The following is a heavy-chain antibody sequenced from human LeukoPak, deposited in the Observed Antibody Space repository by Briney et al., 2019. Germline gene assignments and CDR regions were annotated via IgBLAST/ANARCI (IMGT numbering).Heavy chain of an antibody. J-gene: IGHJ4*02. Sequence: SSVKVSCKAAGYTFTGYYLHWVSQPPAQGVEWMGWINPNSGGTNYAQKFQGRVTMTRDTSISTAYMELSRLRSDDTAVYYCARGDAYYYGSGSLWYWGQGTLVTVSS. CDR1: GYTFTGYY. CDR2: INPNSGGT. CDR3: ARGDAYYYGSGSLWY. D-gene: IGHD3-10*01. V-gene: IGHV1-2*02.